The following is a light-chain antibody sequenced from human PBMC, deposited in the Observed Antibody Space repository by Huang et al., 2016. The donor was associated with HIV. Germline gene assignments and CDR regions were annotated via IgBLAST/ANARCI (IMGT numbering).Light chain of an antibody. J-gene: IGKJ2*01. CDR3: QQYNKWPPYT. CDR2: GAS. CDR1: ESILRN. V-gene: IGKV3-15*01. Sequence: VMTQSPATLSVSPGERATLSCRASESILRNLAWYQQRPGQPPRLLIYGASVRLPGIPYRFRGSGSGTEFSLTISSLQSEDFAVYYCQQYNKWPPYTYGQGTKLEIK.